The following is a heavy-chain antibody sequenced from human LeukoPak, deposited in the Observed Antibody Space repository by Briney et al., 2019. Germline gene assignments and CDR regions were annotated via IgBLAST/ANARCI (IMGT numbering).Heavy chain of an antibody. Sequence: GGSLRLSCAVSGFNVRSSDMSWVRQAPGKGLEWVSVIFRDGSTYYGDSVRGRFSISRDNSKNMVYLQMNNLRAEDTAVYFCARDFFDFWSGSWVWGQGTLVTVSS. D-gene: IGHD3-3*01. CDR2: IFRDGST. CDR3: ARDFFDFWSGSWV. J-gene: IGHJ4*02. V-gene: IGHV3-53*01. CDR1: GFNVRSSD.